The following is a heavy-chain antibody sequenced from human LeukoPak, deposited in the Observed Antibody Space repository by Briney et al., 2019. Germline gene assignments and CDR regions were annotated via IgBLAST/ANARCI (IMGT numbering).Heavy chain of an antibody. V-gene: IGHV3-7*01. CDR1: GFTFSSYW. CDR2: IKQDGSEK. J-gene: IGHJ4*02. D-gene: IGHD3-3*01. CDR3: ARVPYDFWSGYSDY. Sequence: PGGSLRLSCAASGFTFSSYWMSWVRQAPGKGLEWVANIKQDGSEKYYVDSVKGRFTISRDNAKNSLYLQMNSLRAEDTAVYYCARVPYDFWSGYSDYWGQGTLVTASS.